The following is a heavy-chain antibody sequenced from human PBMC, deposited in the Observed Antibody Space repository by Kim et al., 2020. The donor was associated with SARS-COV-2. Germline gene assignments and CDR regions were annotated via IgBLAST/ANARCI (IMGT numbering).Heavy chain of an antibody. J-gene: IGHJ6*03. D-gene: IGHD2-2*01. V-gene: IGHV3-23*01. CDR2: ISGSGGST. CDR3: AKVSRYCSSTSCYWDYYYYYMDV. CDR1: GFTFSSYA. Sequence: GGSLRLSCAASGFTFSSYAMSWVRQAPGKGLEWVSAISGSGGSTYYADSVKGRFTISRDNSKNTLYLQMNSLRAEDTAVYYCAKVSRYCSSTSCYWDYYYYYMDVWGKGTTVNVSS.